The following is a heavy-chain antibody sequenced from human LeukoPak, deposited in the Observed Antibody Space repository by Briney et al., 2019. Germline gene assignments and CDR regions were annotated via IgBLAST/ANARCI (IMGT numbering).Heavy chain of an antibody. Sequence: GGSLRLSCAASGFTFSSYEMNWVRQAPGKGLEWVSYISSSGSTIYYADSVKGRFTISRDNAKNSLCLQMNSLRAEDTAVYYCASPSSKYSYGTAFDSWGPGTLVTVSS. CDR3: ASPSSKYSYGTAFDS. J-gene: IGHJ4*02. D-gene: IGHD5-18*01. V-gene: IGHV3-48*03. CDR2: ISSSGSTI. CDR1: GFTFSSYE.